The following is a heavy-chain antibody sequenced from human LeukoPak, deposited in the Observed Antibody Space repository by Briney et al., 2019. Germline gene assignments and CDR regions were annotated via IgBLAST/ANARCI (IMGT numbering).Heavy chain of an antibody. CDR1: GGTFSSYA. CDR2: IIPIFGTA. J-gene: IGHJ3*02. D-gene: IGHD1-26*01. V-gene: IGHV1-69*05. CDR3: ARAFLGGSLGGAFDI. Sequence: SVKVSCKASGGTFSSYAISCVRQAPGQGLEWMGGIIPIFGTANYAQKFQGRVTITTDESTSTAYMELSSLRSEDTAVYYCARAFLGGSLGGAFDIWGQGTMVTVSS.